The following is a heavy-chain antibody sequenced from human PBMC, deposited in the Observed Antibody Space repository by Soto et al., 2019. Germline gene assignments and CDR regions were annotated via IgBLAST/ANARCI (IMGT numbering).Heavy chain of an antibody. Sequence: GESLKISCKGSGYSFTSYWISWVRQMPGKGLEWMGRIDSSDSYTNYSPSFQGHVTISADKSISTAYLQWSSLKASDTAMYYRARQAMTTDNYYYYGMDVWGQGTTVTVSS. D-gene: IGHD4-4*01. CDR3: ARQAMTTDNYYYYGMDV. CDR1: GYSFTSYW. J-gene: IGHJ6*02. CDR2: IDSSDSYT. V-gene: IGHV5-10-1*01.